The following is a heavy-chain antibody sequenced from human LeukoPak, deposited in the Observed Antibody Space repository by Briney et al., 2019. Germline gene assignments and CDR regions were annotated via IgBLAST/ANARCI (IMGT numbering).Heavy chain of an antibody. CDR2: INHSGST. Sequence: SETLSLTCAVYGGSFSGYYWSWIRQPPGKELEWIGEINHSGSTNYNPSLKSRVTISVDTSKNQFSLKLSSVTAADTAVYYCARGLVGHHFDYWGQGTLVTVSS. V-gene: IGHV4-34*01. CDR1: GGSFSGYY. J-gene: IGHJ4*02. D-gene: IGHD2-8*02. CDR3: ARGLVGHHFDY.